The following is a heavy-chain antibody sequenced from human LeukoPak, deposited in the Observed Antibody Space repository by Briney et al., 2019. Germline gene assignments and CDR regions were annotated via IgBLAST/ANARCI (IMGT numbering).Heavy chain of an antibody. Sequence: SETLSLTCAVYGGSFSGYYWSWIRQPPGKGLEWIGEINHSGSTNYNPSFKSRVTISVDTSKNQFSLTLSSATAADTAVYYCARDRSGSNGYYSAFDIWGQGILVTVSS. D-gene: IGHD3-22*01. CDR1: GGSFSGYY. V-gene: IGHV4-34*01. CDR2: INHSGST. CDR3: ARDRSGSNGYYSAFDI. J-gene: IGHJ3*02.